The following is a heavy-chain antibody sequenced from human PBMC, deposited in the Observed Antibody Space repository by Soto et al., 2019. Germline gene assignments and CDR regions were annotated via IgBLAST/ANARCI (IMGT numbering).Heavy chain of an antibody. Sequence: QVQLVQSGAEVKKPGSSVKVSCKASGGTFSSYAISWVRQAPGQGLEWMGGIIPIFGTANYAQKFQGRVTITADESTSTAYMELSSLRSEDTAVYYCARDGCSSTSCYTDYYDGMDVWGQGATVTVSS. J-gene: IGHJ6*02. V-gene: IGHV1-69*01. D-gene: IGHD2-2*02. CDR1: GGTFSSYA. CDR2: IIPIFGTA. CDR3: ARDGCSSTSCYTDYYDGMDV.